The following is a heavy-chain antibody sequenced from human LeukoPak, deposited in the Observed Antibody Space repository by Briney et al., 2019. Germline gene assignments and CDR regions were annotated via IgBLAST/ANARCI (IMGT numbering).Heavy chain of an antibody. D-gene: IGHD2-15*01. CDR2: XXYSGST. J-gene: IGHJ5*02. CDR3: ARAMCSGGSCYSGPFDP. V-gene: IGHV4-59*12. CDR1: GGSISSYY. Sequence: PSETLSLTCTVSGGSISSYYWSXXXQPPGKGLXWXXXXXYSGSTNYNPSLKSRVTISVDTSKNQFSLKLSSVTAADTAVYYCARAMCSGGSCYSGPFDPWGQGTLVTVSS.